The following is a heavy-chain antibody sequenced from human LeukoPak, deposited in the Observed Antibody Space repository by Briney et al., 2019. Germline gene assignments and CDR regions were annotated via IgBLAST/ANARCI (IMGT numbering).Heavy chain of an antibody. Sequence: GGSLRLSCAASGFTFSSYSMNWVRQAPGKGLEWVSYISSSSSTIYYADSVKGRFTISRDNAKNSLYLQMNSLRAEDTAVYYCAREAEVDGSYYVNYFDYWGQGTLVTVSS. CDR3: AREAEVDGSYYVNYFDY. J-gene: IGHJ4*02. CDR2: ISSSSSTI. V-gene: IGHV3-48*04. D-gene: IGHD1-26*01. CDR1: GFTFSSYS.